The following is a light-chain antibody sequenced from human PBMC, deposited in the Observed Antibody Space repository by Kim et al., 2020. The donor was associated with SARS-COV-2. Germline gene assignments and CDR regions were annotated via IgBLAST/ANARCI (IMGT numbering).Light chain of an antibody. V-gene: IGKV3-20*01. Sequence: EIVLTQSPGTLSLSPGERATLSCRASQSVSSSYLAWYQQKPGQAPRLLIYGASSRATGIPDRFSGSGSGTDFTLTISRLEPEDFAVYYCQQYGGSPGYTFGQGTNWRS. CDR2: GAS. J-gene: IGKJ2*01. CDR3: QQYGGSPGYT. CDR1: QSVSSSY.